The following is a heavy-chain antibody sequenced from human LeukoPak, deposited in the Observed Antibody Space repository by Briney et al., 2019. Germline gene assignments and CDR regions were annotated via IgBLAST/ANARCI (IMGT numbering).Heavy chain of an antibody. CDR3: ARGPRYDYDSSVYYFEF. Sequence: ASVKVSCKASGYTFSSYGISWVRQAPGQGLEWVGRINPYNGNTKYVQKFYDRVSMTTDTSTSAAYMELRRLRSGDTAMYYCARGPRYDYDSSVYYFEFWGQGTLVTVSS. D-gene: IGHD3-22*01. CDR1: GYTFSSYG. CDR2: INPYNGNT. V-gene: IGHV1-18*01. J-gene: IGHJ4*02.